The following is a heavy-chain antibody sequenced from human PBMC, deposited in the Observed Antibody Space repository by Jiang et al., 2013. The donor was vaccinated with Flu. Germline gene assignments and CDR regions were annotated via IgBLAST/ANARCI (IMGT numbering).Heavy chain of an antibody. D-gene: IGHD2-2*01. V-gene: IGHV4-39*01. CDR3: AGYFEGSYCSSTSCYRNWFDP. J-gene: IGHJ5*02. Sequence: GSGLVKPSETLSLTCTVSGGSISSSSYYWGWIRQPPGKGLEWIGSIYYSGSTYYNPSLKSRVTISVDTSKNQFSLKLSSVTAADTAVYYCAGYFEGSYCSSTSCYRNWFDPWGQGTLVTVSS. CDR2: IYYSGST. CDR1: GGSISSSSYY.